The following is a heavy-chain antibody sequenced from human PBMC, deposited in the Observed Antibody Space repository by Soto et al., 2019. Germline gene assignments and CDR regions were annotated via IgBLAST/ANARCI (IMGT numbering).Heavy chain of an antibody. Sequence: PGESLKISCKGSGYNFANYWIGWVRQMPGKGLEWMGIIYPGNSDTRYSPSFQGQVTISADTSISTAYLERSSLKASDTAIYYCARHVYYDVLKKNYWGQGTLVTVSS. J-gene: IGHJ4*02. CDR1: GYNFANYW. D-gene: IGHD3-9*01. CDR3: ARHVYYDVLKKNY. CDR2: IYPGNSDT. V-gene: IGHV5-51*01.